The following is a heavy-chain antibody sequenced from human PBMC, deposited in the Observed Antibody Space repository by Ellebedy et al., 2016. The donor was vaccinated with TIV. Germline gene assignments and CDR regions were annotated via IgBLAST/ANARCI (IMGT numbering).Heavy chain of an antibody. D-gene: IGHD3-22*01. J-gene: IGHJ4*02. CDR1: GYTFTGYY. V-gene: IGHV1-46*01. Sequence: ASVKVSCKASGYTFTGYYMQWVRQAPGQGLEWMGIINPSGGTTRYAQKFQGRVTLTRDTSISTAYMGLSRLRSDDTAIYYCARAYYYDSIAYYFDSWGQGTLVTVSS. CDR3: ARAYYYDSIAYYFDS. CDR2: INPSGGTT.